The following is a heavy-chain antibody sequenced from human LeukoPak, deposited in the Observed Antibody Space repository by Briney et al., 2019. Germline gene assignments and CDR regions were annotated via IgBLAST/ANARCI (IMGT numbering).Heavy chain of an antibody. J-gene: IGHJ2*01. D-gene: IGHD2-2*02. CDR2: IYTSGST. CDR3: ARYCSSTSCYTPWYFDL. V-gene: IGHV4-61*02. CDR1: GGSISSGSYY. Sequence: PSETLSLTCTVSGGSISSGSYYWSWIRQPAGKGLEWIGRIYTSGSTNYNPSLKSRVTISVDTSKNQFSLKLSSVTAADTAVHYCARYCSSTSCYTPWYFDLWGRGTLVTVSS.